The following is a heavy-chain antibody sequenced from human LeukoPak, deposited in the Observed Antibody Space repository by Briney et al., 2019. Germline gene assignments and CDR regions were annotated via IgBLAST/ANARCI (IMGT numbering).Heavy chain of an antibody. J-gene: IGHJ6*02. CDR1: GYTFTGYY. CDR2: INPNSGGT. V-gene: IGHV1-2*02. CDR3: ARSGPRGIKHYYYGMDV. Sequence: ASVKVSCKASGYTFTGYYMHWVRQAPGQGLEWMGWINPNSGGTNYAQKFQGRVTMTRDTSIRTAYMELSRLRSDDTAVYYCARSGPRGIKHYYYGMDVWGQGTTVTVSS. D-gene: IGHD3-10*01.